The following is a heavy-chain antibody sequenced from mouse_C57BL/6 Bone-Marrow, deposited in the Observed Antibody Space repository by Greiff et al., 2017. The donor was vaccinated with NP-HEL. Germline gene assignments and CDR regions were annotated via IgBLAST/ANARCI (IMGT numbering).Heavy chain of an antibody. V-gene: IGHV1-55*01. J-gene: IGHJ2*01. CDR2: IYPGSGST. CDR1: GYTFTSYW. CDR3: ARPFYYYYGSSPYY. D-gene: IGHD1-1*01. Sequence: VQLQQPGAELVKPGASVKMSCKASGYTFTSYWITWVKQRPGQGLEWIGDIYPGSGSTNYNEKFKSKATLTVDTSSSTAYMQLSSLTSEDSAVYYGARPFYYYYGSSPYYWGQGTTLTVSS.